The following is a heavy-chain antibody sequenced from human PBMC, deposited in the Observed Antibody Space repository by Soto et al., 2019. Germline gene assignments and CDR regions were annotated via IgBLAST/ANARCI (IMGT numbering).Heavy chain of an antibody. J-gene: IGHJ6*02. CDR1: GFTFSDYY. CDR3: APREAAMVPDSYRMDV. D-gene: IGHD5-18*01. V-gene: IGHV3-11*06. CDR2: LRSSSTYT. Sequence: PGGSLRLSCAAAGFTFSDYYMSWMRQAPGNGLELLSLLRSSSTYTNSADSVKGRFTISTDPAKNSLYLHMNSLRAEDTAVYSCAPREAAMVPDSYRMDVWGQGTTVTVSS.